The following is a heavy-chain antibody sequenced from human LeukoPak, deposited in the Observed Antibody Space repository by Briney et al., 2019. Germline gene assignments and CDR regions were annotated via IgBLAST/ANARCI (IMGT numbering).Heavy chain of an antibody. CDR3: ARYIWGNWYFDL. V-gene: IGHV4-34*01. CDR1: GGSFSGYY. D-gene: IGHD1-1*01. CDR2: INHSGSA. J-gene: IGHJ2*01. Sequence: SETLSLTCGVYGGSFSGYYWSWIRQPPGKGLEWIGEINHSGSAKYSPSLKSRVTISVDTSKNQFSLKFTVTAADTAVYYCARYIWGNWYFDLWGRGTLVTVSS.